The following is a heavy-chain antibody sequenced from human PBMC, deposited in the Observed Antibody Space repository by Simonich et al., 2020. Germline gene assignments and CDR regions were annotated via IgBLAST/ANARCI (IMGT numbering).Heavy chain of an antibody. V-gene: IGHV1-2*02. CDR1: GYTFTGYY. CDR2: INPTRRGT. J-gene: IGHJ6*03. CDR3: ARDLRGSYYYYYYMDV. D-gene: IGHD1-26*01. Sequence: QVQLVQSGAEVKKPGASVKVSCKASGYTFTGYYMHWVRQAPGQGLEWMGWINPTRRGTSYAQKFQGRVTMPRDTSISTAYMELSRLRSDDTAVYYCARDLRGSYYYYYYMDVWGKGTTVTVSS.